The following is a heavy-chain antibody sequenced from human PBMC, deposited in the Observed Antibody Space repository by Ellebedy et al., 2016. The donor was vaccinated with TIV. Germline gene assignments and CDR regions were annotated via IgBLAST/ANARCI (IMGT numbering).Heavy chain of an antibody. CDR1: GFTFSSYA. CDR2: ISGSGGST. D-gene: IGHD1-14*01. J-gene: IGHJ6*02. Sequence: GESLNISCAASGFTFSSYAMSWVRQAPGKGLECVSAISGSGGSTYYADSVTGRFTISRDNSKNTLYLQMNSLRAEDTAVYYCARGHNHYYYGMDVWGQGTTVTVSS. V-gene: IGHV3-23*01. CDR3: ARGHNHYYYGMDV.